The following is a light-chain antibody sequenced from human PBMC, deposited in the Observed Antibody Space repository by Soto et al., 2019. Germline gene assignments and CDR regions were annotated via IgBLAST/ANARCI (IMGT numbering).Light chain of an antibody. J-gene: IGKJ4*01. V-gene: IGKV1-5*01. CDR3: QQYNTYSPVT. Sequence: DIQMTQSPSTLSAAVGDRVTITCRASQRISSWLAWYQQKPGKAPKLLIYDASSLESGVPSRFSGSGSGTEFTLTISSLQPDDFATYSCQQYNTYSPVTFGGGTKVDIK. CDR1: QRISSW. CDR2: DAS.